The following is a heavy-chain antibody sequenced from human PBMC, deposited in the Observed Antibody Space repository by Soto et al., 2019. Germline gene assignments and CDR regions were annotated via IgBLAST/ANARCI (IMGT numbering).Heavy chain of an antibody. CDR1: GFTFSSYW. CDR2: IHSDGSTT. V-gene: IGHV3-74*01. D-gene: IGHD5-18*01. Sequence: EVQLVESGGGLVQPGGSLRLSCAASGFTFSSYWMHWVRQAPGKGLVWVARIHSDGSTTNYADSVKGRFTISRDNAKNTLYLQMNSLRAEDTAVYCCASFSRGYSSGWGQGTLVTVSS. J-gene: IGHJ4*02. CDR3: ASFSRGYSSG.